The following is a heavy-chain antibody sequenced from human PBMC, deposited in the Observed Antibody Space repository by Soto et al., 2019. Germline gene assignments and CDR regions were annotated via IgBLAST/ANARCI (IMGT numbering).Heavy chain of an antibody. CDR3: ASWLGYGPHFDY. J-gene: IGHJ4*02. CDR1: GGSISSGDYY. CDR2: IYYSGST. Sequence: QVQLQESGPGLVKPSQTLSLTCTVSGGSISSGDYYWSWIRQPPGKGLEWIGYIYYSGSTSYNPPLNSRVTISVDTSKNQSSLKLSSVTAADTAVYYCASWLGYGPHFDYWGQGPLVTVSS. D-gene: IGHD5-12*01. V-gene: IGHV4-30-4*01.